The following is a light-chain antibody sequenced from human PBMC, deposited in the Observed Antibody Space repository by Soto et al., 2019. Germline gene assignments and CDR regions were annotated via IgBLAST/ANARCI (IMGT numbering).Light chain of an antibody. CDR3: QQYYNWRPR. CDR1: QGVSSN. V-gene: IGKV3-15*01. Sequence: EVVMTQSPATLSVSPGDTATLSCRASQGVSSNLAWYQQKSGQAPRLLIYGASTRATGVPARFSGSGSGTEFTRTISRLQSEEFAVYYCQQYYNWRPRFGQGTKVEIK. J-gene: IGKJ1*01. CDR2: GAS.